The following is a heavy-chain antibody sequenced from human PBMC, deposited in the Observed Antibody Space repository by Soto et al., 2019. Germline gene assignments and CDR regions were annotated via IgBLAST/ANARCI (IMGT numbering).Heavy chain of an antibody. D-gene: IGHD5-12*01. V-gene: IGHV4-39*01. Sequence: PSETLSLTCTVSGGSISSSSYYWGWIRQPPGKGLEWIGSIYYSGSTYYNPSLKSRVTISVDTSKNQFSLKLSSVTAADTAVYYCSIVATLPGFDYWGQGTLVTVSS. J-gene: IGHJ4*02. CDR3: SIVATLPGFDY. CDR2: IYYSGST. CDR1: GGSISSSSYY.